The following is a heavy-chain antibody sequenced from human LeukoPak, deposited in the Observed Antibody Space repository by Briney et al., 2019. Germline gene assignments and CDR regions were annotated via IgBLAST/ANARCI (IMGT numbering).Heavy chain of an antibody. CDR3: ARDPGLCGDYGRIDY. Sequence: SETLSLTCTVSGGSISSGSYYWSWIRQPAGKGLEWIGRIYTSGSTNYNPSLKSRVTISVDTSKNQFSLKLSSVTAADTAMYYCARDPGLCGDYGRIDYWGQGTLVTVSS. V-gene: IGHV4-61*02. CDR1: GGSISSGSYY. J-gene: IGHJ4*02. CDR2: IYTSGST. D-gene: IGHD4-17*01.